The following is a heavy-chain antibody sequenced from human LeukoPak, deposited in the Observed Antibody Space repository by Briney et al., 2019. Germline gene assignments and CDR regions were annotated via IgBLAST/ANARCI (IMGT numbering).Heavy chain of an antibody. J-gene: IGHJ4*02. Sequence: GGSLRLSCAASGFTFSSYAVSWVRQAPGVGLEWVSTISGRGGSTFYADSVKGRFTISRDNSKNTLYLQMNSLRAEDTAVYYCAGDCGGDCSGFDYWGQGTLVTVSS. CDR1: GFTFSSYA. V-gene: IGHV3-23*01. CDR2: ISGRGGST. D-gene: IGHD2-21*02. CDR3: AGDCGGDCSGFDY.